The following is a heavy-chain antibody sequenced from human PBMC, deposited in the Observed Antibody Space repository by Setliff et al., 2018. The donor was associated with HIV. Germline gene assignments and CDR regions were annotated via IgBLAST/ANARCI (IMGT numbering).Heavy chain of an antibody. J-gene: IGHJ5*02. V-gene: IGHV4-39*02. CDR2: VHYNGRA. Sequence: PSETLSLTCTVSGDSITSNDDYWGWIRQPPGKGLQWIGIVHYNGRAYYDPSLKSRVSISVDSSQTHFSLRLRSVTASDSAVCYCARYRSKLDWFAPWGQGALVTVSS. CDR3: ARYRSKLDWFAP. D-gene: IGHD1-26*01. CDR1: GDSITSNDDY.